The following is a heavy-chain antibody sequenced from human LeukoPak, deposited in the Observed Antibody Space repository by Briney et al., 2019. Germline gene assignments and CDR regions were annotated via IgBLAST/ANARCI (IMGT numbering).Heavy chain of an antibody. D-gene: IGHD3-16*01. V-gene: IGHV1-46*01. Sequence: ASVKVSFTASGYTFTGYYIHWVRQAPGQGLEWMGVIIPSGGDTSYAQKFQGRVTMTRDTSTSTVYMELSSLRSEDTAVYFYARGAYDCWCQGTLVTVSS. J-gene: IGHJ1*01. CDR1: GYTFTGYY. CDR2: IIPSGGDT. CDR3: ARGAYDC.